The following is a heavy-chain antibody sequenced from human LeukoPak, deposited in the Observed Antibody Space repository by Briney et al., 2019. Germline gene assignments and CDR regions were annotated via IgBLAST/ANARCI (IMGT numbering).Heavy chain of an antibody. CDR2: IYYSGST. CDR3: ARHCSSTSCYYYFDY. Sequence: SETLSLTCTVSGGSISSSSYSWGWIRQPPGKGLEWIGSIYYSGSTYYNPSLKSRATISVDTSKNQFSLKLSSVTAADTAVYYCARHCSSTSCYYYFDYWGQETLVTVSS. D-gene: IGHD2-2*01. CDR1: GGSISSSSYS. V-gene: IGHV4-39*01. J-gene: IGHJ4*02.